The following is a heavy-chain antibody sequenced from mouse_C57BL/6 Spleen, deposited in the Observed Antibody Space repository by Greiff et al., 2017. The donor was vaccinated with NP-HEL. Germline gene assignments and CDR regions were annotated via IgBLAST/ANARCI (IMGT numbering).Heavy chain of an antibody. J-gene: IGHJ2*01. CDR3: ARKGRDYGNYFDY. Sequence: QVQLQQPGAELVRPGSSVKLSCKASGYTFTSYWMHWVKQKPIQGLEWIGNIDPSDSETHYNQNFKDKATLTVDKSSSTAYMQLSSLTAEDSAVYYCARKGRDYGNYFDYWGQGTTLTVSS. CDR1: GYTFTSYW. V-gene: IGHV1-52*01. D-gene: IGHD2-1*01. CDR2: IDPSDSET.